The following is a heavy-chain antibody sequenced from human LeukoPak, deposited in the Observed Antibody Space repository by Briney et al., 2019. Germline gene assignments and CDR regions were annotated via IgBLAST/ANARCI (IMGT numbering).Heavy chain of an antibody. V-gene: IGHV4-61*01. J-gene: IGHJ5*02. D-gene: IGHD2-2*03. CDR1: GGSVSSGSYY. Sequence: PSETLSLTCTVSGGSVSSGSYYWSWIRQPPGKGLEWIGYIYYSGSTNYNPSLKSRVTISVDTSKNQFSPKLSSVTAADTAVYYCARDWIATNYNWFDPWGQGTLVTVSS. CDR2: IYYSGST. CDR3: ARDWIATNYNWFDP.